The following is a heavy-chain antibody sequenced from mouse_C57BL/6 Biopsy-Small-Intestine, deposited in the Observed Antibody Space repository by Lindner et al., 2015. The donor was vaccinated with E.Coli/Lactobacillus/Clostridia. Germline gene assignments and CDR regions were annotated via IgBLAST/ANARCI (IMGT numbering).Heavy chain of an antibody. CDR2: IYPGGGYT. J-gene: IGHJ2*01. CDR1: GYTFTNYW. V-gene: IGHV1-63*01. CDR3: ARRGNYYGSSSYYFDY. D-gene: IGHD1-1*01. Sequence: VQLQESGAELVRPGTSVKMSCKASGYTFTNYWVGWAKQRPGHGLEWIGDIYPGGGYTNYNEKFKGKATLTADKSSSTAYMQFSSLTYEDSAIYYCARRGNYYGSSSYYFDYWGQGTTLTVSS.